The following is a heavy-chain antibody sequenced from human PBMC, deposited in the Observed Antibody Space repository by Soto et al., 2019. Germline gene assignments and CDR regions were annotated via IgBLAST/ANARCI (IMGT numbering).Heavy chain of an antibody. CDR2: ISGSGGST. D-gene: IGHD3-16*01. Sequence: GGSLRLSCAASGFTFSSYAMSWVRQAPGKGLEWVSAISGSGGSTYYADSVKGRFTISRDSSKNTLYLQMNSLRAEDTAVYYCAKYVFESDAFDIWGQGTMVTVSS. CDR1: GFTFSSYA. V-gene: IGHV3-23*01. CDR3: AKYVFESDAFDI. J-gene: IGHJ3*02.